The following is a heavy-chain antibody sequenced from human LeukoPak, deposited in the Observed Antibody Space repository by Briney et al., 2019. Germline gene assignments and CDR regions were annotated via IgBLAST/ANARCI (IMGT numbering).Heavy chain of an antibody. CDR3: AREDFDYNSFKDIDY. V-gene: IGHV1-2*02. Sequence: ASVKVSCKASGYTFTGYYMHWVRQAPGQGLEWMGWINPNNGGTIYAQKFQGRVTMTRDTSISTAYMELSRLRSDDTAVYYCAREDFDYNSFKDIDYWGQGTLVTVSS. CDR1: GYTFTGYY. D-gene: IGHD6-6*01. J-gene: IGHJ4*02. CDR2: INPNNGGT.